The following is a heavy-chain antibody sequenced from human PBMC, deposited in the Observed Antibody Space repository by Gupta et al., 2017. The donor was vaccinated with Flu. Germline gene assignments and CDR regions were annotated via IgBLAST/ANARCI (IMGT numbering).Heavy chain of an antibody. J-gene: IGHJ6*02. Sequence: QVQLVQSGAEVKKPGSSVKVSCKASGGTFSSYTISWVRQAPGQGLEWMGRIIPILGIANYAQKSQGRVTITADKSTSTAYMELSSLRSEDTAVYYCARASPYCSSTSCYHYGMDVWGQGTTVTVSS. CDR3: ARASPYCSSTSCYHYGMDV. CDR1: GGTFSSYT. D-gene: IGHD2-2*01. CDR2: IIPILGIA. V-gene: IGHV1-69*02.